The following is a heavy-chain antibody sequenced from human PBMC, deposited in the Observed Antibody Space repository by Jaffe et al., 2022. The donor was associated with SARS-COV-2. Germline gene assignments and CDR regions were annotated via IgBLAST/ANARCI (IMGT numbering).Heavy chain of an antibody. CDR3: TTGPHDYGDYDLVAGFEY. J-gene: IGHJ4*02. CDR1: GFSFTNAW. V-gene: IGHV3-15*01. Sequence: EEQLVESGGGLVKPGGSLRVSCSASGFSFTNAWMTWVRQAPGKGLEWVGRIKSETDGGTADYAAPVRGRFTISRDDSKNTLDLEMNSLQTEDTAVYFCTTGPHDYGDYDLVAGFEYWGQGTLVTVSS. CDR2: IKSETDGGTA. D-gene: IGHD4-17*01.